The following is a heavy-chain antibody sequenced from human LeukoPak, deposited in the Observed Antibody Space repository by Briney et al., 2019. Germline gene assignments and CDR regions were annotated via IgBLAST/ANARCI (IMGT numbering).Heavy chain of an antibody. V-gene: IGHV3-48*03. CDR2: ISSSGSTI. Sequence: GGSLRLSCAASGFTFSSYEMNWVRQAPGKGLEWVSYISSSGSTIYYADSVKGRFTISRDNAKNSLYLQMNGLRAEDTAVYYCARAGITGTDYWGQGTLVTVSS. D-gene: IGHD1-20*01. CDR1: GFTFSSYE. CDR3: ARAGITGTDY. J-gene: IGHJ4*02.